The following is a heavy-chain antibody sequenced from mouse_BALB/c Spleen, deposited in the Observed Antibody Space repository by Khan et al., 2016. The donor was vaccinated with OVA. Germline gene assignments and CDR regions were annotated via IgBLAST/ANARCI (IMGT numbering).Heavy chain of an antibody. J-gene: IGHJ3*01. D-gene: IGHD2-13*01. Sequence: VQLQQSGAELVRSGASVKLSCTASGFNIKDYYLHWVKQRPKQGLEWIGWIDPENGDTEYAPKFQGKVTMTADTSSNTAYLQLSSLTSEDTAVYYWNIADVTFPYWLPRTLVSVSA. CDR2: IDPENGDT. CDR3: NIADVTFPY. V-gene: IGHV14-4*02. CDR1: GFNIKDYY.